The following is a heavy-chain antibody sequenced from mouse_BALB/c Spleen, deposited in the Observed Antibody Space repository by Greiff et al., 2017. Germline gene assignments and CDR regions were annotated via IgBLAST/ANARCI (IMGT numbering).Heavy chain of an antibody. CDR1: GFTFSDYY. CDR2: ISDGGSYT. CDR3: AREDSGAMDY. J-gene: IGHJ4*01. D-gene: IGHD6-1*01. Sequence: EVKLVESGGGLVKPGGSLKLSCAASGFTFSDYYMYWVRQTPEKRLEWVATISDGGSYTYYPDSVKGRFTISRDNAKNNLYLQMSSLKSEDTAMYYCAREDSGAMDYWGQGTSVTVSS. V-gene: IGHV5-4*02.